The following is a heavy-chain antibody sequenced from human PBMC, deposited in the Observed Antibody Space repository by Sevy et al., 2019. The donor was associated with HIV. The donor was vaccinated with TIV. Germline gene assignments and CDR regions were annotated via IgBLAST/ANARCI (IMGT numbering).Heavy chain of an antibody. V-gene: IGHV3-23*01. CDR3: AKSVVLTAIRPSYFDY. J-gene: IGHJ4*02. Sequence: GGSLRLSCAASGFTFSSYAMSWVRQAPGKGLEWVSAISGSGGSTYYAGSVTGGFTISRDNSKNTPYLQMNSLRAEDTAVYYCAKSVVLTAIRPSYFDYWGQGTLVTVSS. CDR1: GFTFSSYA. CDR2: ISGSGGST. D-gene: IGHD2-21*02.